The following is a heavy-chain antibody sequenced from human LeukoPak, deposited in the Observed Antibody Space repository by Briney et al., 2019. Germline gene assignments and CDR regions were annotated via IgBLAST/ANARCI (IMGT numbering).Heavy chain of an antibody. CDR2: ISYDGSNK. V-gene: IGHV3-30*18. D-gene: IGHD2-2*03. CDR1: GFTFSSYG. CDR3: AKDGYCSSTSCFDY. J-gene: IGHJ4*02. Sequence: GGSLRLSCAASGFTFSSYGMHWVRQAPGKGLEWVAVISYDGSNKYYADSVKGRFTISRDKSRNTLYLQMNSLRAEDTAVYYCAKDGYCSSTSCFDYWGQGTLVTVSS.